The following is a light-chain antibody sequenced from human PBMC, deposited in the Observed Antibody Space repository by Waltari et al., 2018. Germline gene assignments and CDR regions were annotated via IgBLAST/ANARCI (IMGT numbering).Light chain of an antibody. V-gene: IGLV6-57*01. CDR2: EDD. Sequence: NFMLTQPHSVSESPGKTVTISCTRSSGSIASNYVQWYQQRPGSSPTPVIFEDDQRTAGVPDRFSGSIDSSSNSASLTISGLKTEDEADYYCQSYDSSDLWVFGGGTRLTVL. J-gene: IGLJ3*02. CDR1: SGSIASNY. CDR3: QSYDSSDLWV.